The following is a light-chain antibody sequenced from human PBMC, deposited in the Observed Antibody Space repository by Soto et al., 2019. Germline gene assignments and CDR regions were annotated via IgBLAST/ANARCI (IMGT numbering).Light chain of an antibody. CDR2: GAS. J-gene: IGKJ2*01. CDR1: QSVSSSY. CDR3: QQYGSSPPYT. Sequence: EIVLTQSPGTLSLSPGERATLSCRASQSVSSSYLAWYQQKPGQAPRILIYGASSRATGIPDRFSGSGSGTDFTLTISRLEPEDFAVYYCQQYGSSPPYTFGQGTKLEIQ. V-gene: IGKV3-20*01.